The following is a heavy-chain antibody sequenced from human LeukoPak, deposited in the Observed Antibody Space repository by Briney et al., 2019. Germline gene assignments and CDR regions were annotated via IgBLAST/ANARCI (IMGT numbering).Heavy chain of an antibody. CDR2: FCAYNGNT. CDR3: ARDRYYYDSSCHRAFDI. V-gene: IGHV1-18*01. Sequence: ASVKVSCKASGYTFTSYVICWVRQAPGQGRGRMGWFCAYNGNTNYEQKLQGRVTMTTDTTTSTAYMELRRLRSDGTAVYYCARDRYYYDSSCHRAFDIWGQGTMVTVSS. D-gene: IGHD3-22*01. CDR1: GYTFTSYV. J-gene: IGHJ3*02.